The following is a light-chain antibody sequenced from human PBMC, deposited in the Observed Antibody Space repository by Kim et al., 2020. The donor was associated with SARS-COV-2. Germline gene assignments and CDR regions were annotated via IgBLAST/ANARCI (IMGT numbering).Light chain of an antibody. CDR3: QQYDSPSWT. J-gene: IGKJ1*01. V-gene: IGKV3-20*01. Sequence: SPGERATLSCRASQSVRSSYIAWYQQKPGQAPRLLIYGASSGATGIPDRFRGSGSGTDFTLTISRLEPEDFAVYYCQQYDSPSWTFGQGTKVDIK. CDR1: QSVRSSY. CDR2: GAS.